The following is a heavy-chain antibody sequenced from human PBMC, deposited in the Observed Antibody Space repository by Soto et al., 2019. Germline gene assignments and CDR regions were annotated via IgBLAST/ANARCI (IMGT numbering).Heavy chain of an antibody. D-gene: IGHD2-21*02. CDR3: ARDQGDG. J-gene: IGHJ4*02. V-gene: IGHV3-33*01. CDR2: IWYDGSDT. Sequence: QVQLVESGGGVVQPGRSLRLSCAASGFTFSSYGMHWVRQAPGKGLEWVAVIWYDGSDTYYADSVKGRFTISRDNSKNPLYLQMNSLRAEDTVVYYCARDQGDGWGQGTLVTVSS. CDR1: GFTFSSYG.